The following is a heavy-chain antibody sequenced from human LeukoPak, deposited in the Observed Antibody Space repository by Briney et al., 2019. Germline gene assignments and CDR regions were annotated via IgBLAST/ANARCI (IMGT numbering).Heavy chain of an antibody. V-gene: IGHV1-2*02. CDR1: GYTFTGYY. CDR2: INPNSGRT. J-gene: IGHJ4*02. D-gene: IGHD3-16*01. CDR3: WVSAAPNPDDGGG. Sequence: ASVKVSCKASGYTFTGYYMHWVRQAPGQGLEWMGWINPNSGRTNYAQKFQGRVTMTRDTSISTAYMELSRLRSDDTAVYYCWVSAAPNPDDGGGWGQGTLVTVSS.